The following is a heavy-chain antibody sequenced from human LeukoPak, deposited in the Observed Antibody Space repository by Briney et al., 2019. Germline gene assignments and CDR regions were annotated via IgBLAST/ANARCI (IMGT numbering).Heavy chain of an antibody. CDR1: GGTFSSYA. CDR2: IIPIFGTA. Sequence: SVKVSCKASGGTFSSYAISWVRQAPGQGLEWMGGIIPIFGTANYAQKFQGRVTITADESTSTAYMELSSLRSEDTAEYYCAKGPNCSSTSCYVGYYYYGMDVWGQGTTVTVSS. D-gene: IGHD2-2*01. J-gene: IGHJ6*02. CDR3: AKGPNCSSTSCYVGYYYYGMDV. V-gene: IGHV1-69*13.